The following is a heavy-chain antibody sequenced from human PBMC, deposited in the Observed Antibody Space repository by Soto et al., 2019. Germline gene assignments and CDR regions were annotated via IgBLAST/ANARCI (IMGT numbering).Heavy chain of an antibody. Sequence: SETLSLTCTVSGASISYGGFSWSWIRQSPGKGLEWIGYISHLESTYFHPSFKSRLTMSIDRTRNQFSLKLSSVTAADMAVYYCARGGGYDSFDYWGQGVLVTVPQ. CDR1: GASISYGGFS. D-gene: IGHD5-12*01. J-gene: IGHJ4*02. CDR2: ISHLEST. V-gene: IGHV4-30-2*06. CDR3: ARGGGYDSFDY.